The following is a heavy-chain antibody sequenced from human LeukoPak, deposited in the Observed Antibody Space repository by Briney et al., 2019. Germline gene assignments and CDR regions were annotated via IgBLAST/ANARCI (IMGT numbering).Heavy chain of an antibody. CDR3: ARRFLFEFWSGYDGWFDP. Sequence: PSEALSLTFTVPVGSISNSIYYSGWFRQPPGEGLDWIVSIYYSGSTYYNPSLKSRVTISVDTSKNQFSLKLSSVTAADTAVYYCARRFLFEFWSGYDGWFDPWGQGTLVTVSS. CDR2: IYYSGST. CDR1: VGSISNSIYY. D-gene: IGHD3-3*01. V-gene: IGHV4-39*01. J-gene: IGHJ5*02.